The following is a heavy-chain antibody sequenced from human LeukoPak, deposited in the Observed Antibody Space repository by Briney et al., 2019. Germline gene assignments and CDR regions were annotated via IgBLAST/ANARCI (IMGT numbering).Heavy chain of an antibody. CDR2: IWYDGSNK. V-gene: IGHV3-33*01. Sequence: PGGSLRLSCAASGFTFSSYGMHWVRQAPGKGLEWVAVIWYDGSNKYYADSVKGRFTISRDNSKNTLYLQMNSLRAEDTAVYYCARAHQYYYGSGSYWGQGTLVTVSS. CDR1: GFTFSSYG. D-gene: IGHD3-10*01. J-gene: IGHJ4*02. CDR3: ARAHQYYYGSGSY.